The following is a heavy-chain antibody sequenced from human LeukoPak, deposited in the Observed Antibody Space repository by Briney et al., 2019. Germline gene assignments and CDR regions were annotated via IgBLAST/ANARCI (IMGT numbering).Heavy chain of an antibody. CDR2: ISYDGSNK. V-gene: IGHV3-30*18. CDR1: GFTFSNFG. CDR3: AKDIRPGRSPYYFDY. J-gene: IGHJ4*02. D-gene: IGHD3-10*01. Sequence: PGRSLRLSCAASGFTFSNFGMHWVRQAPGKGLEWMAVISYDGSNKYHADSVKGRFTISRDNSKNTLYLQMNSLRAEDTAIYHCAKDIRPGRSPYYFDYWGQGTLVTVSS.